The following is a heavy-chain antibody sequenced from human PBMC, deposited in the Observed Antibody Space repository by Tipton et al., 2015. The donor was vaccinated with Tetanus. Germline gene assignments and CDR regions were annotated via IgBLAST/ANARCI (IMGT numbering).Heavy chain of an antibody. CDR2: IYPGDSDT. CDR3: ARAYSSSSGTYCYGMDV. Sequence: QLVQSGAEVKKPGESLKISCKGSGYSFTSYWIGWVRQMPGKGLEWMGIIYPGDSDTRYSPSFQGQVTISADKSISTAYLQWSSLKASDTTMYYCARAYSSSSGTYCYGMDVWGQGTTVTVSS. J-gene: IGHJ6*02. CDR1: GYSFTSYW. V-gene: IGHV5-51*01. D-gene: IGHD6-6*01.